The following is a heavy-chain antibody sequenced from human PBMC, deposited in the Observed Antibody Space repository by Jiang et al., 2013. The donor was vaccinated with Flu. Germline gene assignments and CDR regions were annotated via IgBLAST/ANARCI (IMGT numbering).Heavy chain of an antibody. CDR2: IYHSGST. D-gene: IGHD4-17*01. V-gene: IGHV4-38-2*02. CDR3: TTTVTEFDY. CDR1: GYSHQQWLL. Sequence: VLLKPSETLSLTCTVSGYSHQQWLLLGLDPAAPREGLEWIGSIYHSGSTYYNPSLKSRVTISVDTSKNQFSLKLSSVTAADTAVYYCTTTVTEFDYWGQGNPGHPSP. J-gene: IGHJ4*02.